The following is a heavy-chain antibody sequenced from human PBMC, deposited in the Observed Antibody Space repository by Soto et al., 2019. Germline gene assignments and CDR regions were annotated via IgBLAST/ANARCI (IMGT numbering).Heavy chain of an antibody. Sequence: ASVKVSCKASGYTFTSYGISWVRQAPGQGLEWMGWISAYNGNTNYAQKLQGRVTMTTDTSTSTAYMELRSLRSDDTAVHYCARDFFYCSSTSCYASWFDPWGQGTLVTVSS. CDR2: ISAYNGNT. CDR1: GYTFTSYG. J-gene: IGHJ5*02. CDR3: ARDFFYCSSTSCYASWFDP. V-gene: IGHV1-18*01. D-gene: IGHD2-2*01.